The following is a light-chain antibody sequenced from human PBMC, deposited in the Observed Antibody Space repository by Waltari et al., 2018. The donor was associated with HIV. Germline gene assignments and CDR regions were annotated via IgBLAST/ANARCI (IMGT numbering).Light chain of an antibody. CDR1: QSVLYSSNNKNY. CDR3: QQYYSTPLT. CDR2: WAS. Sequence: DIVMTQSPDSLAVSLGERAPLKCKSSQSVLYSSNNKNYLAWYQQKPGQPPKLLIYWASTRESGVPDRFSGSGSGTDFTLTISSLQAEDVAVYYCQQYYSTPLTFGGGTTVEIK. V-gene: IGKV4-1*01. J-gene: IGKJ4*01.